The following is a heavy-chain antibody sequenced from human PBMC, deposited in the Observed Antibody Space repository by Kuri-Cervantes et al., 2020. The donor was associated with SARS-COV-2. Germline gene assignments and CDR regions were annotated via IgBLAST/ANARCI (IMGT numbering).Heavy chain of an antibody. J-gene: IGHJ4*02. Sequence: GESLKISFAASGFTFSSYWMHWVRQAPGKGLVWVSRINSDGSSTSYADSVKGRFTISRDNAKNTLHLQMNSLRAEDTAVYYCAKDRGYCSGGSCYPEYYFDYWGQGTLVTVSS. D-gene: IGHD2-15*01. CDR3: AKDRGYCSGGSCYPEYYFDY. CDR1: GFTFSSYW. CDR2: INSDGSST. V-gene: IGHV3-74*01.